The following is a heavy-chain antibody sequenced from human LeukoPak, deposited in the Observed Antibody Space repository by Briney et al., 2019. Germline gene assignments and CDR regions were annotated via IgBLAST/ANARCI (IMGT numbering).Heavy chain of an antibody. CDR2: ISNSGN. V-gene: IGHV4-59*01. CDR1: GVSITLYY. Sequence: PSETLSLTCTVSGVSITLYYWTSIRQSPKKGLEGIGDISNSGNNYNPYLSSRLTISTDTSKNHFSLRLTSVSAADTAVYYCARGNYDILSDYSLYSPRGGFDHWGQGILVTVSS. D-gene: IGHD3-9*01. J-gene: IGHJ4*02. CDR3: ARGNYDILSDYSLYSPRGGFDH.